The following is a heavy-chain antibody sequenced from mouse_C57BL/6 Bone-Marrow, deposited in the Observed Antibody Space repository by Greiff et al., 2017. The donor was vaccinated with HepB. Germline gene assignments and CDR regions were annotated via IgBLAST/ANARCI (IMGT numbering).Heavy chain of an antibody. J-gene: IGHJ2*01. D-gene: IGHD1-1*01. CDR3: ARHYYSAGDY. CDR2: IYPGDGDT. CDR1: GYAFSSSW. Sequence: QVQLQQSGPELVKPGASVKISCKASGYAFSSSWMNWVKQRPGKGLEWIGRIYPGDGDTNYNGKFKGKATLTADKSSSTAYMQLSSLTSEDSAVYFCARHYYSAGDYWGQGTTLTVSS. V-gene: IGHV1-82*01.